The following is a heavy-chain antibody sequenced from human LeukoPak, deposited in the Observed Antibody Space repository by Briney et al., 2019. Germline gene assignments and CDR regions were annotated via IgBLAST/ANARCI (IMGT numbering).Heavy chain of an antibody. CDR1: GYTFTSYY. CDR2: INPSGGGT. V-gene: IGHV1-46*01. CDR3: AREFYDSSVAWYFDL. J-gene: IGHJ2*01. D-gene: IGHD3-22*01. Sequence: ASVKVSCKASGYTFTSYYMHWVRQAPGQGLEWMGIINPSGGGTSYAQKFQGRVTMTRDTSTSTVYMGLSSLRSEDTAVYYCAREFYDSSVAWYFDLWGRGTLVTVSS.